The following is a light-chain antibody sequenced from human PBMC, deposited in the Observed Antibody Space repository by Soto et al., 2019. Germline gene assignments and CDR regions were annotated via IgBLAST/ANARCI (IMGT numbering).Light chain of an antibody. Sequence: EMVLTQSPGTLSLSPGERATLSCRASQSVSSNYLAWYQQRPGQAPRLLIHDASSRATSIPDRFSGSGSWTAFTLTISRLEPEDFAVYYCQQYGSSPYSFGQGTKLEIK. CDR3: QQYGSSPYS. V-gene: IGKV3-20*01. CDR1: QSVSSNY. J-gene: IGKJ2*01. CDR2: DAS.